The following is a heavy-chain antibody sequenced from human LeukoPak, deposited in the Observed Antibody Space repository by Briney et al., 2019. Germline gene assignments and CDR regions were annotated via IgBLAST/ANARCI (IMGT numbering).Heavy chain of an antibody. CDR1: GGSNSAYY. J-gene: IGHJ4*02. Sequence: PSETLSLTCTVSGGSNSAYYWSWIRQSPGKGLEWIGYIYYSASTNYNPSLKSRVTISEDTSKNQFSLKLSSVTAADTAVYYCDRAHITGTLGFDYWGQGTLVTVSS. D-gene: IGHD1-7*01. CDR2: IYYSAST. CDR3: DRAHITGTLGFDY. V-gene: IGHV4-59*08.